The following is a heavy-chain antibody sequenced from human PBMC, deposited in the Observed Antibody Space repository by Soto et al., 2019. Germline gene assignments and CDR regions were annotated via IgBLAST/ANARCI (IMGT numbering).Heavy chain of an antibody. CDR1: DGSISSGDYY. V-gene: IGHV4-30-4*01. CDR2: IYYSGST. Sequence: SETLSLTCTVADGSISSGDYYWSWIRQPPGKGLEWIGYIYYSGSTYYNPSLKSRVTISVDTSKNQFSLKLSSVTAADTAVYYCARDRSSSWLNWFDPWGQGTLVTVSS. CDR3: ARDRSSSWLNWFDP. J-gene: IGHJ5*02. D-gene: IGHD6-13*01.